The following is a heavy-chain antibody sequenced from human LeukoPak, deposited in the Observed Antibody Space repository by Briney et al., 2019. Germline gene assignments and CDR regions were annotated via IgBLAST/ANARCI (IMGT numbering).Heavy chain of an antibody. J-gene: IGHJ4*02. Sequence: PSQTLSLTCTVPVGSISSSSYYWGWIRQPPGKGLEWIGSIYYSGSTYYNPSLKSRVTISVDTSKNQFSLKLSSVTAADTAVYYCARHFKRYSGSYSTFEGNSATFDYWGQGTLVTVSS. V-gene: IGHV4-39*01. D-gene: IGHD1-26*01. CDR3: ARHFKRYSGSYSTFEGNSATFDY. CDR1: VGSISSSSYY. CDR2: IYYSGST.